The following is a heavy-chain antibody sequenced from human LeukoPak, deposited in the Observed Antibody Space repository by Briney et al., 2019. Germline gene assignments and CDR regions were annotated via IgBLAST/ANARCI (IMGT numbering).Heavy chain of an antibody. Sequence: PGGSLRLSCAASGFTFSRYAMSWVRLAPGKGLEWVSAISDSGGNTYYADSVKGRFTISRDNSKNTLYLQMNSLRAEDTAVYYCATLRLSDHFDYWGQGTLVTVSS. J-gene: IGHJ4*02. D-gene: IGHD2-15*01. CDR3: ATLRLSDHFDY. CDR2: ISDSGGNT. CDR1: GFTFSRYA. V-gene: IGHV3-23*01.